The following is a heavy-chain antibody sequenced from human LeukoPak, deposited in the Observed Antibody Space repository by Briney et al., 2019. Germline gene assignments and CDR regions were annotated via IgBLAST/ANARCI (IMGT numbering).Heavy chain of an antibody. CDR2: MNPNSGNT. CDR3: ARGPEQKWWYVY. Sequence: ASVKVSCKASGYTSTSYDINWVRQATGQGLEWMGWMNPNSGNTGYAQKFQGRVTMTRNTSISTAYMELSSLRSEDTAVYYCARGPEQKWWYVYWGQGTLVTVSS. J-gene: IGHJ4*02. D-gene: IGHD2-15*01. V-gene: IGHV1-8*01. CDR1: GYTSTSYD.